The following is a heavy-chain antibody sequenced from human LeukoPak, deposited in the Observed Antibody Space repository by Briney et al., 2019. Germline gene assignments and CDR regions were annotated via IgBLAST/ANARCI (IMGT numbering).Heavy chain of an antibody. CDR3: ARAPRAYCSTTGSCFQDY. Sequence: SGTLSLTCAVSGGSIGASINSPNWWSWVRQPPGKGLEWIGEIFHSGSTNYNPSLKSRVTMSVDKSKNQFTLNLTSVTAADTAVYFCARAPRAYCSTTGSCFQDYWGQGTLVTVSS. CDR2: IFHSGST. CDR1: GGSIGASINSPNW. D-gene: IGHD2-2*01. J-gene: IGHJ4*02. V-gene: IGHV4-4*02.